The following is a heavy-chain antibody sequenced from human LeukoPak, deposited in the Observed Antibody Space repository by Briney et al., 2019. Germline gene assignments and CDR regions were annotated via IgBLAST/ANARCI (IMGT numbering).Heavy chain of an antibody. D-gene: IGHD3-10*02. V-gene: IGHV3-9*01. J-gene: IGHJ6*02. Sequence: GRSLRLSCAASGFIFDDYAMYCVRQVPGKGLEWVSGISWNSGSIGYADSVKGRVTTSRDNAKNSLYLQMNSLGAEDTALYYCAKGVRGGYDYYGVDVWGQGTTVTVSS. CDR3: AKGVRGGYDYYGVDV. CDR1: GFIFDDYA. CDR2: ISWNSGSI.